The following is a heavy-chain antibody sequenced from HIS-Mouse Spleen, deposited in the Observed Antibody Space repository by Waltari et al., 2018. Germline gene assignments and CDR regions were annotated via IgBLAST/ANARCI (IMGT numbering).Heavy chain of an antibody. CDR3: ARDQDSLGY. CDR2: INPNRGGT. V-gene: IGHV1-2*02. CDR1: GYTFTGYY. D-gene: IGHD2-15*01. J-gene: IGHJ4*02. Sequence: QVQLVQSGAEVKKPGASVKVSCKASGYTFTGYYMHWVRQAPGQGLEWMGGINPNRGGTKYEKKFQGRGTMTRDTSISTAYRELSRLRSDDTAGYYCARDQDSLGYWGQGTLVTVSS.